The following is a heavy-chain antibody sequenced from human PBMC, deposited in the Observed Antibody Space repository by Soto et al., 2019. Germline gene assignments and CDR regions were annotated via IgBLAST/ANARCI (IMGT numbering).Heavy chain of an antibody. Sequence: GGSLRLSCAASGFTFSSYSMNWVRQAPGKGLEWVSSISSSSSYIYYADSVKGRFTISRDNAKNSLYLQMNSLRAEDTAVYYCARVPRSSSSFGWFDPWGQGTLVTVSS. CDR3: ARVPRSSSSFGWFDP. CDR2: ISSSSSYI. CDR1: GFTFSSYS. D-gene: IGHD6-6*01. J-gene: IGHJ5*02. V-gene: IGHV3-21*01.